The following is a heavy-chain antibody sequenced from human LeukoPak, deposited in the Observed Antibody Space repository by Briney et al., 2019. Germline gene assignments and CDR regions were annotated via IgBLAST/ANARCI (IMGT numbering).Heavy chain of an antibody. J-gene: IGHJ5*02. V-gene: IGHV4-30-2*03. CDR1: GGSISSGGYY. Sequence: SETLSLTCTVSGGSISSGGYYWSWIRQPPGKGLEWIGYIYHSGSTYYNPSLKSRVTISVDTSKNQFSLKLSSVTAADTAVYYCARQTITGTPRWFDPWGQGTLVTVSS. CDR3: ARQTITGTPRWFDP. D-gene: IGHD1-20*01. CDR2: IYHSGST.